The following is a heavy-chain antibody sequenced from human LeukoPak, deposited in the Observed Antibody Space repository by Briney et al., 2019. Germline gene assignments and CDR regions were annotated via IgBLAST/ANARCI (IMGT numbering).Heavy chain of an antibody. CDR1: GGSISSSNW. J-gene: IGHJ4*02. CDR2: IYHSGST. CDR3: ARMYCSSTSCYEIDY. D-gene: IGHD2-2*01. V-gene: IGHV4-4*02. Sequence: SETLSLTCAVSGGSISSSNWWSWVRQPPGKGLEWIGEIYHSGSTNYNPSLKSRVTISVDTSKNQFSLKLSSVTAADTAVYYCARMYCSSTSCYEIDYWGQGTLVTVSS.